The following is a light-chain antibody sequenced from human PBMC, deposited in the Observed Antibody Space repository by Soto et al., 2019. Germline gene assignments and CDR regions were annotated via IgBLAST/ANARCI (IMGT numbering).Light chain of an antibody. CDR3: QQYGSSLIT. V-gene: IGKV3-20*01. CDR1: QSVSSNY. CDR2: GAS. Sequence: EVVLTQSPGTLSLSPGERATLSCRASQSVSSNYLGWYQQRPGQAPRLLIYGASSRATGIPDRFSGSGSGTDFTLTISRLEPEDSAMYYCQQYGSSLITFGQGTRLEIK. J-gene: IGKJ5*01.